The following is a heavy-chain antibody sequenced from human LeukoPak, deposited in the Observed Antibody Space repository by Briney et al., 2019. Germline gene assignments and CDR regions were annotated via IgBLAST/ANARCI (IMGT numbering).Heavy chain of an antibody. V-gene: IGHV6-1*01. J-gene: IGHJ4*02. CDR2: TYYRSKWYN. CDR3: ATAYYYGSGSYYNY. CDR1: GDSVSSNIAA. Sequence: SQTLSLTCAISGDSVSSNIAAWNWIRQSPSRGLEWLGRTYYRSKWYNDYAVSVKSRITINPATSKNQFSLQLNSVTPEDTAVYYCATAYYYGSGSYYNYWGQGTLVTVSS. D-gene: IGHD3-10*01.